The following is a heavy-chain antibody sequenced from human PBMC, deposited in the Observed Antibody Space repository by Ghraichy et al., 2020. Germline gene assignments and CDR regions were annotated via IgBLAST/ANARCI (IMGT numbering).Heavy chain of an antibody. V-gene: IGHV3-53*01. J-gene: IGHJ4*02. CDR3: ARERGSSSWYSLDY. CDR2: IYSGGST. CDR1: GFTVSSNY. D-gene: IGHD6-13*01. Sequence: GGSLRLSCAASGFTVSSNYMSWVRQAPGKGLEWVSVIYSGGSTYSADSVKGRFTISRDNSKNTLYLQMNSLRAEDTAVYYCARERGSSSWYSLDYWGQGTLVTVSS.